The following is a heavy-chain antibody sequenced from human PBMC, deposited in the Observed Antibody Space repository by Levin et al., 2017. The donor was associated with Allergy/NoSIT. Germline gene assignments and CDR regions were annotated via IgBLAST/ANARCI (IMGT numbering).Heavy chain of an antibody. D-gene: IGHD5-12*01. V-gene: IGHV4-59*01. CDR3: ARGSYSGYDYYLDY. J-gene: IGHJ4*02. Sequence: SETLSLTCTVSGGSISTYYWNWIRQPPGKGLEWIGYIYYSGSTSYNPSLKSRVTISVDTSKNLFSLKLRSVTAADTAVYYCARGSYSGYDYYLDYWGPGTLVTVSS. CDR2: IYYSGST. CDR1: GGSISTYY.